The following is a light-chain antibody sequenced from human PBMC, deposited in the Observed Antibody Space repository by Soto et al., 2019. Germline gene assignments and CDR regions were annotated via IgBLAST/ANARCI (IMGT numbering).Light chain of an antibody. CDR1: QSVSSSY. CDR2: GAS. Sequence: EIVLTQSPGTLSLSPGERATLSCRASQSVSSSYLAWYQQKPGQAPRLLIYGASSRATGIPDRFSGSGSGTDFTLTISRLGPEDFAVYYCQQYGSSPRTFGQGTQVEIK. CDR3: QQYGSSPRT. J-gene: IGKJ1*01. V-gene: IGKV3-20*01.